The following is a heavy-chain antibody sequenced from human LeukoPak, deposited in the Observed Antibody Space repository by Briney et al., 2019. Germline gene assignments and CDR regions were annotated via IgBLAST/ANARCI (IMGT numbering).Heavy chain of an antibody. V-gene: IGHV3-9*01. J-gene: IGHJ4*02. D-gene: IGHD2-15*01. Sequence: GGSLRLSCAASGFTFDDYAMQWVRQAPGQGLEWGSGISWNSGSIGYADSVKGRFTISRDNAKNSLYLQMNSLRAEDTAMYYCARMDIGLVRDWGQGTLVTVSS. CDR1: GFTFDDYA. CDR2: ISWNSGSI. CDR3: ARMDIGLVRD.